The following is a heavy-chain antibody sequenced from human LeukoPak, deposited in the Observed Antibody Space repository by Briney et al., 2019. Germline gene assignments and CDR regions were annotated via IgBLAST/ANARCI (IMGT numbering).Heavy chain of an antibody. CDR2: INQDGSEK. CDR3: ARGIVGALDV. J-gene: IGHJ6*02. V-gene: IGHV3-7*01. CDR1: GFTFSSYA. D-gene: IGHD1-26*01. Sequence: GGSLRLSCAASGFTFSSYAMSWVRQAPGKGLEWVANINQDGSEKYYVGSVKGRFTISRDNSKNTLYLQMNSLRAEDTAVYYCARGIVGALDVWGQGTTVTVSS.